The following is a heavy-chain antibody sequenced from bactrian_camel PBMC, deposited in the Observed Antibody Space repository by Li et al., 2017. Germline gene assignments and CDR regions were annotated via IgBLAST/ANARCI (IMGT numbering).Heavy chain of an antibody. CDR3: AAAYTCWNFYSLLRASTYSS. J-gene: IGHJ4*01. D-gene: IGHD2*01. CDR1: GFTFDGSD. Sequence: HVQLVESGGGLVQPGGSLRLSCTTSGFTFDGSDKGWYRQAPGNECELVATISRDGAKFYGGSVKGRFTISADTAKNTVYLQLTSLEPEDTGMYYCAAAYTCWNFYSLLRASTYSSWAHGTQVTVS. V-gene: IGHV3S55*01. CDR2: ISRDGAK.